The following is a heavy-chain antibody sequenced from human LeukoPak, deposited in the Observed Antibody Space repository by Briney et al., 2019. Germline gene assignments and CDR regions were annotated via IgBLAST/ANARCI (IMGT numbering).Heavy chain of an antibody. CDR2: IYTSGST. CDR1: GGSISSYY. Sequence: PSETLSLTCTVSGGSISSYYWSWIRQPAGKGLEWIGRIYTSGSTNYNPSLKSRVTMSVDTSKNQFSLKLSSVTAADTAVYYCARDRSSYYYDSSGLTRGHWFDPWGQGTLVTVSS. D-gene: IGHD3-22*01. V-gene: IGHV4-4*07. J-gene: IGHJ5*02. CDR3: ARDRSSYYYDSSGLTRGHWFDP.